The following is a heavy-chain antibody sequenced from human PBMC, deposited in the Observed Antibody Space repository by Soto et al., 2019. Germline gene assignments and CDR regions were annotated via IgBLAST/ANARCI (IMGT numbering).Heavy chain of an antibody. CDR3: ARKGYYPSGRINLFDS. J-gene: IGHJ4*02. Sequence: LSLTCTVAGHSINSDYYWGWIRQPPGKGLEWIGSIYPGGGTYYNPSLKSRVTISIDTSKNQFSLRLTSVTAADTAMYYCARKGYYPSGRINLFDSWGQGTLVTVSS. CDR2: IYPGGGT. D-gene: IGHD3-10*01. CDR1: GHSINSDYY. V-gene: IGHV4-38-2*02.